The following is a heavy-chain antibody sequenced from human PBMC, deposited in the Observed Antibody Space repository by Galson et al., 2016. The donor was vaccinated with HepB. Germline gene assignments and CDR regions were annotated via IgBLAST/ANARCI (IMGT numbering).Heavy chain of an antibody. V-gene: IGHV1-46*01. J-gene: IGHJ4*02. D-gene: IGHD1-26*01. CDR1: GNTFTTYY. CDR3: AREGGSGDRGPYDY. CDR2: INPSGDGT. Sequence: SVKVSCKASGNTFTTYYMHWVRQAPGQGLEWMGIINPSGDGTRYAQKFQGRVTMTRDTSTSTVYMELSSLRSEDTAIYYCAREGGSGDRGPYDYWGQGTLVAVSS.